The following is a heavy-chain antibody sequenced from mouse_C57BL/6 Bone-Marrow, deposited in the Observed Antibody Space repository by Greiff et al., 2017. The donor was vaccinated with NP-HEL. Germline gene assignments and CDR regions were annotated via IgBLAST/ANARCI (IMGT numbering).Heavy chain of an antibody. CDR1: GFTFSSYG. CDR3: ASPIYYDYDDGVAY. J-gene: IGHJ3*01. Sequence: EVKLVESGGDLAKPGGSLKLSCAASGFTFSSYGMSWVRQTPDKRLEWVATISSGGSYTYYPDSVKGRFTISRDNAKNTLYLQMSSLKSEDTAMYYCASPIYYDYDDGVAYWGQGTLVTVSA. V-gene: IGHV5-6*01. CDR2: ISSGGSYT. D-gene: IGHD2-4*01.